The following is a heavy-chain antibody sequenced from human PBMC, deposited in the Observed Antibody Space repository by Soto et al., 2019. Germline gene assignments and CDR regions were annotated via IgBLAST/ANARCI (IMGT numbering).Heavy chain of an antibody. J-gene: IGHJ5*02. Sequence: QVQLVQSGAEVKKPGSSVNVSCKTSGGTFGNSAVTWVRQAPGQGLEWRGGIVPMFGTANYAQKFQGRVTITADESTSTAYMELTSLRSDDTAVYYCARDGDPEYAFWSGPLGGGRFDPWGQGTQVTVSS. D-gene: IGHD3-3*01. CDR1: GGTFGNSA. V-gene: IGHV1-69*12. CDR3: ARDGDPEYAFWSGPLGGGRFDP. CDR2: IVPMFGTA.